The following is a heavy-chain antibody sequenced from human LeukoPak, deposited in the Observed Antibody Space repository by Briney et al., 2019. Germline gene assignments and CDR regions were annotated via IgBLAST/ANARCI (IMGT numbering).Heavy chain of an antibody. J-gene: IGHJ4*02. V-gene: IGHV1-18*01. CDR3: ARAEGVWGGIDY. Sequence: ASVKLSCKASGSTFTSYGISWVRQAPGQGREWMGWISAYNRNTNYAQKLQGRVTMPTYTSTSTAYMDLRSLRSDDTAVYYCARAEGVWGGIDYWGQGTLVTVSS. D-gene: IGHD3-10*01. CDR1: GSTFTSYG. CDR2: ISAYNRNT.